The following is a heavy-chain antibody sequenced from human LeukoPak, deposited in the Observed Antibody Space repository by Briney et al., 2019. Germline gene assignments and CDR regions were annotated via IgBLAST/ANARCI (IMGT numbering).Heavy chain of an antibody. J-gene: IGHJ6*03. V-gene: IGHV4-31*03. CDR1: GGSISSGGYY. CDR2: IYYSGST. Sequence: SETLSLTCTVSGGSISSGGYYWSWIRQHPGKGLEWIGYIYYSGSTYYNPSLKSRVTISVDTSKNQFSLKLSSVTAADTAVYYCARVGQYCSSTSCYQTRYYYYYYMDVWGKGTTVTVSS. D-gene: IGHD2-2*01. CDR3: ARVGQYCSSTSCYQTRYYYYYYMDV.